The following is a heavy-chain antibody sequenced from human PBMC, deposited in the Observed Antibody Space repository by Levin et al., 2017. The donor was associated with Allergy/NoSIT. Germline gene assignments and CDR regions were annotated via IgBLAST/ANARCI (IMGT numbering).Heavy chain of an antibody. D-gene: IGHD1-1*01. CDR3: ARSRPNGNDVDY. V-gene: IGHV4-59*01. J-gene: IGHJ4*02. CDR1: GGSISSYY. CDR2: IYYSGST. Sequence: PSETLSLTCTVSGGSISSYYWSWIRQPPGKGLEWIGYIYYSGSTNYNPSLKSRVTISVDTSKNQFSLKLSSVTAADTAVYYCARSRPNGNDVDYWGQGTLVTVSS.